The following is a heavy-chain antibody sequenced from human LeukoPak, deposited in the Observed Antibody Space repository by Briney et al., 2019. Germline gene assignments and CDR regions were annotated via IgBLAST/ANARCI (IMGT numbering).Heavy chain of an antibody. Sequence: SETLSLTCTVSGGSISSYYWSWIRQPPGKGLEWIGYIYYSGSTNYSPSLKSRVTISVDTSKNQFSLKLSSVTAADTAVYYCARGYDDFWSGLIDYWGQGTLVTVSS. J-gene: IGHJ4*02. D-gene: IGHD3-3*01. CDR2: IYYSGST. CDR1: GGSISSYY. V-gene: IGHV4-59*12. CDR3: ARGYDDFWSGLIDY.